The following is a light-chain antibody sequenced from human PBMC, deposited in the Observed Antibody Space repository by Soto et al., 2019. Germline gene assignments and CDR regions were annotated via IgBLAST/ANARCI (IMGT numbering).Light chain of an antibody. CDR3: QSYDSSLSVVV. J-gene: IGLJ2*01. CDR1: SSNIGAGYD. Sequence: QAVVTQPPSVSGAPGQRVTISCTGSSSNIGAGYDVHWYQQLPGTAPKLPIYGNSNRPSGVPDRFSGSKSGTSASLAITGLQAEDEADYYCQSYDSSLSVVVFGGGTQLTVL. V-gene: IGLV1-40*01. CDR2: GNS.